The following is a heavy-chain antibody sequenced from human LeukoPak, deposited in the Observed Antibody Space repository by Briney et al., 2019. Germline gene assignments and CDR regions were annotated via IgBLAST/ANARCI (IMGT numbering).Heavy chain of an antibody. J-gene: IGHJ4*02. Sequence: QAGGSLRLSCAASGFTVSNNYMSWVRQAPGKGLEWVSVIHSGGATNYADSVQGRFTISRDNSKTTVYLHMNSLRAEDTAVYYCARDSDSGYGPFASWGQGTLVTASS. V-gene: IGHV3-53*01. CDR1: GFTVSNNY. D-gene: IGHD5-12*01. CDR3: ARDSDSGYGPFAS. CDR2: IHSGGAT.